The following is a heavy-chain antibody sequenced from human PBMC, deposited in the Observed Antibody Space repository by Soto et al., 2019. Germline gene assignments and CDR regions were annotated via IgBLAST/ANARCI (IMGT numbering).Heavy chain of an antibody. CDR2: TTGSGAGS. CDR3: ARTPWDGYTGYYFDY. V-gene: IGHV3-23*01. J-gene: IGHJ4*02. CDR1: GFTFSSYA. D-gene: IGHD5-18*01. Sequence: GGSLRLSCAASGFTFSSYAMNWVRQAPGKGLEWVSGTTGSGAGSYYSDSVKGRFTISRDNSKNTLYLQMNSLRAEDTAVYSCARTPWDGYTGYYFDYWGQGTLVTVSS.